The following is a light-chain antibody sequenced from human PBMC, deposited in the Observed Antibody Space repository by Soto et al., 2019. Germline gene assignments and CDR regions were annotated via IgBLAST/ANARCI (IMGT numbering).Light chain of an antibody. J-gene: IGKJ4*01. CDR1: QSVSSY. Sequence: EIVLTQSPATLSLSPGERATLSCRASQSVSSYLAWYQQKPGQAPRLLIYDASNRAPGSPARFSGSGSGTDFTLTISSLEPEDFSGYYCQQRSNWQLTFGGGTKVEIK. V-gene: IGKV3-11*01. CDR3: QQRSNWQLT. CDR2: DAS.